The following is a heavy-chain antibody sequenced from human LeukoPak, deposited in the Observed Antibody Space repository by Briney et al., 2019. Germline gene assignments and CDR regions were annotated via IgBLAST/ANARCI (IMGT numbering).Heavy chain of an antibody. Sequence: SQTLSLTCTVSGGSISSGSYYWGWIRQPAGKGLEWIGRIYTSGSTNYNPSPKSRVTISVDTSKNQFSLKLSSVTAADTAVYYCARDASGITIFGRRSLWGQGTLVTVSS. CDR2: IYTSGST. CDR3: ARDASGITIFGRRSL. CDR1: GGSISSGSYY. V-gene: IGHV4-61*02. J-gene: IGHJ4*02. D-gene: IGHD3-3*01.